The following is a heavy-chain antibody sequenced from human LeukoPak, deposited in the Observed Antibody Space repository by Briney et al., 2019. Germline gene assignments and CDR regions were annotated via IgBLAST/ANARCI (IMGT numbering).Heavy chain of an antibody. D-gene: IGHD3-9*01. V-gene: IGHV1-46*01. Sequence: GASVKVSCKAFGCTFTSNYMHWVRQAPGQGPEWMGVISPSGGSTTYAQKFQGRVTLTRDMSTSTDYLELSSLRSEDTAVYYCATSYYDILTGYRPLAYWGQGTLVTVSS. CDR1: GCTFTSNY. CDR3: ATSYYDILTGYRPLAY. CDR2: ISPSGGST. J-gene: IGHJ4*02.